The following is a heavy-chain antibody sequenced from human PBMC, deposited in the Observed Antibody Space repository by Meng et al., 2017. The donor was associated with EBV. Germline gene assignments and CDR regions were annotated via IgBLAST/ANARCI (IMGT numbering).Heavy chain of an antibody. Sequence: VHLVQSGAELKTPGSSVKVSCKASGGTFSSYAISWVRQAPGQGLEWMGGIIPIFGTANYAQRFQGRVTITADKSTSTAYMELSSLRSEDTAVYYCARAEIAAAGRLDYWGQGTLVTVSS. J-gene: IGHJ4*02. V-gene: IGHV1-69*06. CDR3: ARAEIAAAGRLDY. CDR2: IIPIFGTA. D-gene: IGHD6-13*01. CDR1: GGTFSSYA.